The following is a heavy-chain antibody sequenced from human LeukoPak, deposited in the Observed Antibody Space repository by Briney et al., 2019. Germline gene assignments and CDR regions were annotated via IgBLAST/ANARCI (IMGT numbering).Heavy chain of an antibody. D-gene: IGHD3-22*01. J-gene: IGHJ4*02. Sequence: PSETLSLTCAVYGGSFSGYYWSWIRQPPGKGLEWIGEINHSGSTNYNPSLKSRVTISVDTSKNQFSLKLSSVTAADTAVYYCARRDSSGYYYLPPPFDYWGQGTLVTVSS. CDR3: ARRDSSGYYYLPPPFDY. CDR2: INHSGST. CDR1: GGSFSGYY. V-gene: IGHV4-34*01.